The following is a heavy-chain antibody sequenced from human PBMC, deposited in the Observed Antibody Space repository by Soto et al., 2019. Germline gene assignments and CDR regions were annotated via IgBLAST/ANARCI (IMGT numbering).Heavy chain of an antibody. CDR1: GGSISSGGYS. J-gene: IGHJ5*02. CDR2: MYHSGST. V-gene: IGHV4-30-2*05. Sequence: SETLSLTCAVSGGSISSGGYSWSWIRQPPGKGLEWIGYMYHSGSTYYNPSLKSRVTISVDTSKNQFSLKLSSVTAADTAVYYCARERPDGARLDPWGQGTLVTVPQ. CDR3: ARERPDGARLDP. D-gene: IGHD6-6*01.